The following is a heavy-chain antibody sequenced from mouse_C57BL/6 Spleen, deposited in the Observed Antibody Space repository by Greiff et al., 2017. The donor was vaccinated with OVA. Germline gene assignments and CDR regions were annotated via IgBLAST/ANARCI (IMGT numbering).Heavy chain of an antibody. V-gene: IGHV3-8*01. D-gene: IGHD1-1*01. CDR3: ARYYGSSYGYVDV. J-gene: IGHJ1*03. CDR2: ISYSGST. CDR1: GYSITSDY. Sequence: EVQLVESGPGLAKPSQTLSLTCSVTGYSITSDYWNWIRKFPGHKLEYMGYISYSGSTYYNPSLKSRISITRDTSKNQYYLQLNSVTTEDTATDYCARYYGSSYGYVDVWGTGTTVTVSS.